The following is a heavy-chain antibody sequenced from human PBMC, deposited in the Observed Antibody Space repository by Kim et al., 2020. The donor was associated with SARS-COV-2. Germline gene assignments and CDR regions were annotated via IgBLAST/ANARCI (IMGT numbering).Heavy chain of an antibody. J-gene: IGHJ5*02. D-gene: IGHD6-13*01. CDR3: ARGRVKLSDSSSWYGLFNP. V-gene: IGHV4-34*01. CDR1: GGSFSGYY. CDR2: INHSGST. Sequence: SETLSLTCAVYGGSFSGYYWSWIRQPPGKGLEWIGEINHSGSTNYNPSLKSRVTISVDTSKNQCSLKLSSVTAADTAVYYCARGRVKLSDSSSWYGLFNPVGQGTRVTVSS.